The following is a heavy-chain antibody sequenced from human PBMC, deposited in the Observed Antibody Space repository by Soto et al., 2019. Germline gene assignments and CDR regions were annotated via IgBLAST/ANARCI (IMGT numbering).Heavy chain of an antibody. Sequence: PSETLSLTCTVSGGSISSGGYYWSWIRQHPGTGLEWIGHISYSGSTYYNTSLKSRVTISVDASKNQFSLKLTSVTAADTAVYYCARDRLAADAAEVAFDFWGRGTMVTVSS. CDR3: ARDRLAADAAEVAFDF. D-gene: IGHD6-25*01. CDR2: ISYSGST. CDR1: GGSISSGGYY. V-gene: IGHV4-30-4*02. J-gene: IGHJ3*01.